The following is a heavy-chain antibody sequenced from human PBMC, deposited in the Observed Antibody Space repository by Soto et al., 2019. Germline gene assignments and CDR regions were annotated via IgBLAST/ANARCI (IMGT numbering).Heavy chain of an antibody. V-gene: IGHV3-33*01. Sequence: GGSLRLSCAASGFTFSSYGMHWVRQAPGKGLEWVAVIWYGGSNKYYADSVKGRFTISRDNSKNTLYLQMNSLRAEDTAVYYCARDPSSSWYTSDAFDIWGQGTMVTVSS. CDR1: GFTFSSYG. D-gene: IGHD6-13*01. CDR3: ARDPSSSWYTSDAFDI. CDR2: IWYGGSNK. J-gene: IGHJ3*02.